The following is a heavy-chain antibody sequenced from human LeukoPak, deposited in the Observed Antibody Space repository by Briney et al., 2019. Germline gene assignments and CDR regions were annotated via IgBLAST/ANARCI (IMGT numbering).Heavy chain of an antibody. CDR2: IIPILGIA. D-gene: IGHD5-18*01. CDR3: ARGGGYSYGYDDY. V-gene: IGHV1-69*02. CDR1: GGTFSSYT. Sequence: SVKVSCKASGGTFSSYTISWVRQAPGQGLEWMGRIIPILGIANYAQKFQGRVTITADKSTSTAYMELSSPRSEDTAVYYCARGGGYSYGYDDYWGQGTLVTVSS. J-gene: IGHJ4*02.